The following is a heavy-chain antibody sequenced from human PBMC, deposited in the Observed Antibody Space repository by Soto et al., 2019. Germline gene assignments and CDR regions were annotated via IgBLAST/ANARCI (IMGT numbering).Heavy chain of an antibody. CDR3: TTGSYDFWSGYYKYYYYYGMDV. J-gene: IGHJ6*02. Sequence: GGSLRLSCAASGFTFSNAWMNWVRQAPGKGLEWVGRIKSKTDGGTTDYAAPVKGRFTISRDDSKNTLYLQMNSLKTEDTAVYYCTTGSYDFWSGYYKYYYYYGMDVWGQGTTVTVSS. D-gene: IGHD3-3*01. CDR2: IKSKTDGGTT. CDR1: GFTFSNAW. V-gene: IGHV3-15*07.